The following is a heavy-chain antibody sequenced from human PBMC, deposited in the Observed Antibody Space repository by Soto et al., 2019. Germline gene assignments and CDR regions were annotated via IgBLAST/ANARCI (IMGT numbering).Heavy chain of an antibody. CDR3: VRLDGSYYPDY. V-gene: IGHV3-72*01. J-gene: IGHJ4*02. CDR1: GFTFSDHY. Sequence: EVQLVESGGGLVQPGGSLRLSCAASGFTFSDHYMDWVRQAPGKRLEWVGRAGNKAHSFTTEYAASVKGRFTISRDDSKNSLYLQMNSLKTEDTAVYYCVRLDGSYYPDYWGQGTLVTVSS. D-gene: IGHD1-26*01. CDR2: AGNKAHSFTT.